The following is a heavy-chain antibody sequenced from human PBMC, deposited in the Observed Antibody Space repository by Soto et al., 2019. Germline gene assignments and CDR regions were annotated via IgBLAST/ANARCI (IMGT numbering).Heavy chain of an antibody. V-gene: IGHV4-39*01. J-gene: IGHJ6*02. CDR1: GGSISSNSYF. CDR3: ARQAGGGRHYCGMDV. CDR2: IFYSGSA. Sequence: SETLSLTCTVSGGSISSNSYFWGWIRQPPGKGLEWIANIFYSGSAYYNPSLKSRITISVDTSKNQFSLRLSSVTAADTAVYYCARQAGGGRHYCGMDVWGQGTTVTVSS. D-gene: IGHD2-15*01.